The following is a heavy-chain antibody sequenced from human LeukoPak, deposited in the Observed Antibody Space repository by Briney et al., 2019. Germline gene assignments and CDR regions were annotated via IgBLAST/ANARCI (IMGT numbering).Heavy chain of an antibody. CDR3: TKTFGDGYSYWYFDL. J-gene: IGHJ2*01. D-gene: IGHD5-24*01. V-gene: IGHV3-23*01. Sequence: PGGSPRLSCAASGFTFSSYAMTWLRQAPGKGLDWVSAISGSGGSTYYPDSVKGRFTISRDNSKNTLYLKMNSLRVEDTAVYYCTKTFGDGYSYWYFDLWGRGTLVTVSS. CDR1: GFTFSSYA. CDR2: ISGSGGST.